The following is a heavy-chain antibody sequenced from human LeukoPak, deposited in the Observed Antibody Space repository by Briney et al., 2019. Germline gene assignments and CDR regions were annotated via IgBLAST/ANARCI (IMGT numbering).Heavy chain of an antibody. CDR3: ARRGRVAARGRDYYYYGMDV. J-gene: IGHJ6*02. V-gene: IGHV4-30-2*01. Sequence: PSETLSLTCAVSGGSLSSGGYSWSWIRQPPGTGLEWIGYIYHSGSTYYNPSLKSRVTISVDRSKNQFSLKLSSVTAADTAVYYCARRGRVAARGRDYYYYGMDVWGQGTTVTVSS. D-gene: IGHD6-6*01. CDR2: IYHSGST. CDR1: GGSLSSGGYS.